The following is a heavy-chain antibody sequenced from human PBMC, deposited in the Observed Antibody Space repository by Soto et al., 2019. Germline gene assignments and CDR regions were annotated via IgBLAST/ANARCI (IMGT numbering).Heavy chain of an antibody. CDR2: IWYDGSNK. J-gene: IGHJ6*02. Sequence: GGSLRLSCAASGFTFSSYGMHWVRQAPGKGLEWVAVIWYDGSNKYYADSVKGRFTISRDNSKNTLYLQMISLRAEDTAVYYCARDYGDYVDGMDVWGQGTTVTVSS. CDR3: ARDYGDYVDGMDV. V-gene: IGHV3-33*01. D-gene: IGHD4-17*01. CDR1: GFTFSSYG.